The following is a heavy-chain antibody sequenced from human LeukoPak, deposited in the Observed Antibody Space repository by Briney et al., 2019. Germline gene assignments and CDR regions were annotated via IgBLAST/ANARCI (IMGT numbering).Heavy chain of an antibody. V-gene: IGHV3-23*01. Sequence: PGGSLRLSCAASGFTFSSFAMRWVRQAPGKGLEWVSSISGNGVGTYYADSVKGRFTISRDNSKNSLSLQMNSLRVEDTAVYYCAKRGSTTYHFDSWGQGTLVTVSS. CDR2: ISGNGVGT. D-gene: IGHD2-2*01. CDR1: GFTFSSFA. CDR3: AKRGSTTYHFDS. J-gene: IGHJ4*02.